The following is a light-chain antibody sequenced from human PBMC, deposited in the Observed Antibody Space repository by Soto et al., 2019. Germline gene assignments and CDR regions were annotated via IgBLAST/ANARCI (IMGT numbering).Light chain of an antibody. CDR3: QQHYSFPWT. CDR1: QSGGGD. Sequence: IVMMRSQGTLSVSPRDSATLSCMASQSGGGDIAWCQRKPGQAPRLLIYGASSRAPGIPARFSGSGSGTDFTLTISCLPSEDFATYYCQQHYSFPWTFGQGTEVDI. J-gene: IGKJ1*01. CDR2: GAS. V-gene: IGKV3-15*01.